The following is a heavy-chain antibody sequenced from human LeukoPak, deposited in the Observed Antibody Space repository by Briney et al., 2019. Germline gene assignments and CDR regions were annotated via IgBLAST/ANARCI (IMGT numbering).Heavy chain of an antibody. V-gene: IGHV4-59*01. Sequence: SETLSLTCTVSGGSISSYSWNWIRQPPGKGLEWIGNINNSGYTNNNPSLKSRVTISVDTFKNQYSLKMSSVTAADTAVYYCARGNDGRIVWVSYRISPYMDVWGKGTTVTVSS. D-gene: IGHD3-16*02. CDR1: GGSISSYS. J-gene: IGHJ6*03. CDR2: INNSGYT. CDR3: ARGNDGRIVWVSYRISPYMDV.